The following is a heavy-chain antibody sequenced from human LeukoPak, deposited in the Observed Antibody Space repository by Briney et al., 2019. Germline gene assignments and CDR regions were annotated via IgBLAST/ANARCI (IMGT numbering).Heavy chain of an antibody. V-gene: IGHV3-53*01. CDR2: IYSGGTT. J-gene: IGHJ4*02. CDR1: GFTVSNSY. Sequence: PGGSLRLSCAAPGFTVSNSYMSWVRQAPGKGLEWVSVIYSGGTTYYADSVKGRFTISRDNAKNSLYLQMNSLRAEDTAVYYCARGRGANWGRDRYYFDYWGQGTLVTVSS. CDR3: ARGRGANWGRDRYYFDY. D-gene: IGHD7-27*01.